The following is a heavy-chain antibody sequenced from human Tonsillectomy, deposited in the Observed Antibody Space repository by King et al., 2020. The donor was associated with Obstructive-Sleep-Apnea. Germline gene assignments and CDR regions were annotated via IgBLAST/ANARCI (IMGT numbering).Heavy chain of an antibody. J-gene: IGHJ6*02. CDR1: GFTFSSYA. D-gene: IGHD1-1*01. CDR3: ARDLEPGNYYYYGMDV. CDR2: ISYDGSNK. V-gene: IGHV3-30*04. Sequence: QLVQSGGGVVQPGRSLRLSCAASGFTFSSYAVHWVRQAPGKGLEWVAVISYDGSNKYYADSVKGRFTISRDNSKNTLYLQMNSLRAEDTAVYYCARDLEPGNYYYYGMDVWGQGTTVTVSS.